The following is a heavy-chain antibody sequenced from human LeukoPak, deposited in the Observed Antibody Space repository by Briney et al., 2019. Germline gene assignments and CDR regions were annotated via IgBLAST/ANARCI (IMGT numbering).Heavy chain of an antibody. D-gene: IGHD6-19*01. CDR3: AKFISSGSPDY. J-gene: IGHJ4*02. CDR1: GFTFGDYA. V-gene: IGHV3-23*01. CDR2: ISGSGGST. Sequence: GGSLRLSCTASGFTFGDYAMSWVRQAPGKGLEWVSAISGSGGSTYYADSVKGRFTISRDNSKNTLYLQMNSLRAEDTAVYYCAKFISSGSPDYWGQGPLVTVSS.